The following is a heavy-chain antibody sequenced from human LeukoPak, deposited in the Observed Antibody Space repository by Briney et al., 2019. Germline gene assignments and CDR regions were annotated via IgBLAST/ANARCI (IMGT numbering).Heavy chain of an antibody. Sequence: GASVKVSCKASGYTFTSYGISWVRQAPGQGLEWMGWISAYNGNTNYAQKLQGRVTMTTDTSTSTAYMELRSLRSDDTAVYYCARLNNYYDSSGYYPGEGWNFDLWGRGTLVTVSS. D-gene: IGHD3-22*01. CDR3: ARLNNYYDSSGYYPGEGWNFDL. CDR1: GYTFTSYG. V-gene: IGHV1-18*01. J-gene: IGHJ2*01. CDR2: ISAYNGNT.